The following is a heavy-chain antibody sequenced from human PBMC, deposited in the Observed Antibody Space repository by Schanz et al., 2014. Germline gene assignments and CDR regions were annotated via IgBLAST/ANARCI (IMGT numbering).Heavy chain of an antibody. CDR1: EFTFSSYK. J-gene: IGHJ4*03. D-gene: IGHD5-12*01. CDR2: ISSSGSYI. V-gene: IGHV3-21*01. CDR3: ASPSGYSDYGTYFDF. Sequence: EVQLVESGGGLVKPGGSLRLSCAASEFTFSSYKMHWVRQAPGKGLEWVSSISSSGSYIHYADSVKGRFTISRDNAKNTLYLQMNSLRAEDAAVYYCASPSGYSDYGTYFDFWGRGTTVAVSS.